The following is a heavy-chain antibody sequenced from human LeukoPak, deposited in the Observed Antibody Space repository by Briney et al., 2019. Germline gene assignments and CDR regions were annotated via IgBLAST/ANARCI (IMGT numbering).Heavy chain of an antibody. Sequence: ASVKVSCKASGYTFTSYAIHWVRQAPGQGLEWMGLINPGGDNTNYAQNFQGRVTMTRDTSASTVYMELSSLRSEDTAIYYCARIRDGYNDAYDIRGQGTVVTVPS. CDR1: GYTFTSYA. CDR3: ARIRDGYNDAYDI. V-gene: IGHV1-46*01. D-gene: IGHD5-24*01. CDR2: INPGGDNT. J-gene: IGHJ3*02.